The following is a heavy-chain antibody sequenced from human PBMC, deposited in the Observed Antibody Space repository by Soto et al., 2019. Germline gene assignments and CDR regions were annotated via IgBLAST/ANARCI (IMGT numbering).Heavy chain of an antibody. J-gene: IGHJ6*02. CDR3: ARGIAAAGPYYYYGMDV. CDR1: GFTFSSYG. Sequence: QVQLVESGGGVVQPGRSLRLSCAASGFTFSSYGMHWVRQAPGKGLEWVAVMWYDGSNKYYADSVRGRFTISRDNSKSXXYLQMSSLRAEDTAVYYCARGIAAAGPYYYYGMDVWGQGTTVTVSS. CDR2: MWYDGSNK. D-gene: IGHD6-13*01. V-gene: IGHV3-33*01.